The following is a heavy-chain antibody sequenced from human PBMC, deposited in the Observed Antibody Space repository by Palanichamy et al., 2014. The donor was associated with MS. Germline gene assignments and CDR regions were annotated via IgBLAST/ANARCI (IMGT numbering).Heavy chain of an antibody. D-gene: IGHD6-25*01. CDR2: INPGGSTV. Sequence: EVQPVESGGGLVPALGGPLNSPVQPLHSPLVPITWGWVRQAPGKGLDWVANINPGGSTVYYVDSVKGRFTISRDNAKNSLYLQMNSLRAEDTAVYYCVRNGAAADYWGQGTLVTVSS. CDR3: VRNGAAADY. V-gene: IGHV3-7*01. J-gene: IGHJ4*02. CDR1: HSPLVPIT.